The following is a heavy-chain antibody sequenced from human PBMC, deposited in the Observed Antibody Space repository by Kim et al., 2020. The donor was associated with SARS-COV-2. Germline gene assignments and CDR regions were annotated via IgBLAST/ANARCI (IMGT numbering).Heavy chain of an antibody. Sequence: AQKFKGRVTMTRDTSISTAYRELSRLRSDDTAVYYCARDVYDFWSGLCDYWGQGTLVTVSS. V-gene: IGHV1-2*02. D-gene: IGHD3-3*01. CDR3: ARDVYDFWSGLCDY. J-gene: IGHJ4*02.